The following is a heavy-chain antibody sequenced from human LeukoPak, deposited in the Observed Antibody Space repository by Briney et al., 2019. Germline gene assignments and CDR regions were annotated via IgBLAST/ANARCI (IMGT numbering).Heavy chain of an antibody. J-gene: IGHJ4*02. D-gene: IGHD6-13*01. Sequence: SVKVSCKASGGTFSSYAISWVRQAPGQGLEWIAGIIPIFGTANYAQKFQGRVTITADESTSTAYMELSSLRSEDTAVYYCARSGIAAAGYFDYWGQGTLVTVSS. CDR3: ARSGIAAAGYFDY. CDR2: IIPIFGTA. CDR1: GGTFSSYA. V-gene: IGHV1-69*13.